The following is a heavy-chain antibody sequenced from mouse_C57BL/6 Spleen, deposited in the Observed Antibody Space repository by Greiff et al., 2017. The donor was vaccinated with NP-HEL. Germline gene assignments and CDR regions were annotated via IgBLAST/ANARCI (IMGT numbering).Heavy chain of an antibody. J-gene: IGHJ3*01. V-gene: IGHV1-50*01. Sequence: QVQLKQSGAELVKPGASVKLSCKASGYTFTSYWMQWVKQRPGQGLEWIGEIDPSDSYTNYNPKFKGKATLTVDTSSSTAYMQLSSLTSEDSAVYYCATPIYYDYEAYWGQGTLVTVSA. D-gene: IGHD2-4*01. CDR3: ATPIYYDYEAY. CDR1: GYTFTSYW. CDR2: IDPSDSYT.